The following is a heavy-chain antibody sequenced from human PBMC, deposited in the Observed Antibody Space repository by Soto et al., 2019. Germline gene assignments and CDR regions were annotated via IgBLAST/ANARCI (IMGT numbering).Heavy chain of an antibody. D-gene: IGHD1-26*01. V-gene: IGHV4-59*01. CDR1: GGSISNYY. CDR2: IYYSGST. J-gene: IGHJ4*02. CDR3: ARDGAGPTTEYYFDY. Sequence: PSETLSLTCTVSGGSISNYYWSWIRQPPGKGLEWIGYIYYSGSTNYNPSLKSRVTISADTSKNQFSLKLSSVTAADTAVYYCARDGAGPTTEYYFDYWGQGTLVTVSS.